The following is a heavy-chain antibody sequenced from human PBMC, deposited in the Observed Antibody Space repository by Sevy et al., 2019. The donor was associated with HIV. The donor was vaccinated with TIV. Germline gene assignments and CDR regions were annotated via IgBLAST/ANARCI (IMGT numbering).Heavy chain of an antibody. Sequence: SETLSLTCTVSGGFISSYYWSWIRQPAGKGLEWIGRIHSSGSTNYNPSLKSRVTMSVDSSKNQFSLKLSSVPAADTAVYYCARALRGGTTKTHYYYYGMDVWGQGSTVTVSS. CDR1: GGFISSYY. J-gene: IGHJ6*02. V-gene: IGHV4-4*07. CDR3: ARALRGGTTKTHYYYYGMDV. D-gene: IGHD1-1*01. CDR2: IHSSGST.